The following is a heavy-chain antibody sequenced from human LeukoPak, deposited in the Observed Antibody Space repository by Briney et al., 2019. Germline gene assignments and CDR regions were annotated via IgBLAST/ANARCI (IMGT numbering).Heavy chain of an antibody. Sequence: GGSLRLSCAASGFAFSTYNMNWVRQAPGKGVEWVSYISTGSSTTYYADSVKGRFTISRDNVENSLYLQMNSLRDEDTAVYYCARVAAGYSVNYFDYWGQGTLVTVSS. D-gene: IGHD4-23*01. CDR2: ISTGSSTT. J-gene: IGHJ4*02. CDR3: ARVAAGYSVNYFDY. CDR1: GFAFSTYN. V-gene: IGHV3-48*02.